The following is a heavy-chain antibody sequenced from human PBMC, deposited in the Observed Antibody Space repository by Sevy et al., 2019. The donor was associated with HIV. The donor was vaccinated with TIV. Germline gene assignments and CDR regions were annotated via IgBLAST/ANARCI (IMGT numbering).Heavy chain of an antibody. CDR3: ARDRGSGWDPRQDYYFDY. CDR2: IGGSGGST. J-gene: IGHJ4*02. CDR1: GFTFTDYV. D-gene: IGHD6-19*01. V-gene: IGHV3-23*01. Sequence: GESLKISCTASGFTFTDYVMNWVRQAPGRGLEWVSSIGGSGGSTHYADSVKGRFTISRDNSKNTLYLQMNSLRAEDTAVYYCARDRGSGWDPRQDYYFDYWGQGTLVTVSS.